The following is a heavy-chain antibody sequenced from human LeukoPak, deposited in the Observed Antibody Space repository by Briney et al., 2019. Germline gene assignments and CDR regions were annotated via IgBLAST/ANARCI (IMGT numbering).Heavy chain of an antibody. CDR1: GYTFTSYD. D-gene: IGHD3-9*01. Sequence: SVKVSCKASGYTFTSYDINWVRQAPGQGLEWMGRIIPILGIANYAQKFQGRVTITADKPTSTAYMELSSLRSEDTAVYYCAREVGGLRYFDWLSYYFDYWGQGTLVTVSS. J-gene: IGHJ4*02. CDR3: AREVGGLRYFDWLSYYFDY. V-gene: IGHV1-69*04. CDR2: IIPILGIA.